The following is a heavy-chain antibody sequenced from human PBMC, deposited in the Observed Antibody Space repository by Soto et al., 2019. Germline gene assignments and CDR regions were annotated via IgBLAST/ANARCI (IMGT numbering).Heavy chain of an antibody. CDR2: ISRSGSTI. Sequence: GGSLRLSCEASGFIFSDYYMSWIRQAPGKGLEWVSYISRSGSTINYADSVKGRFTISRDNAKNLLYLQMNTLRAEDTAVYYCARDRYGFANVTYYYYGMDVWGAGTTVTVYS. J-gene: IGHJ6*04. CDR3: ARDRYGFANVTYYYYGMDV. CDR1: GFIFSDYY. V-gene: IGHV3-11*01. D-gene: IGHD2-21*01.